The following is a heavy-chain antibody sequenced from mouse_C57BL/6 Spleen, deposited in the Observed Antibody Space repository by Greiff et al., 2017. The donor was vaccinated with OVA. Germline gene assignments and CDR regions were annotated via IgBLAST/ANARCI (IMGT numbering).Heavy chain of an antibody. CDR3: ARAPKYYGSSYGAMDY. Sequence: EVQLVESGPGLVKPSQSLSLTCSVTGYSITSGYYWNWIRQFPRNKLEWMGYISYDGSNNYNPSLKNRISITRDTSKTQFFLKLNSGTTENTATCYCARAPKYYGSSYGAMDYWGQGTSVTVSS. D-gene: IGHD1-1*01. CDR2: ISYDGSN. J-gene: IGHJ4*01. CDR1: GYSITSGYY. V-gene: IGHV3-6*01.